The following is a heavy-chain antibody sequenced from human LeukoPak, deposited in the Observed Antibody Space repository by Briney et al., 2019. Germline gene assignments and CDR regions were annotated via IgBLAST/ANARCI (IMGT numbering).Heavy chain of an antibody. Sequence: PGGSLRLSCAASGFTSSSYEMNWVRQAPGKGLEWVSYISSSGSTRYYADSVKGRFTISRDNAKNSLYLQMNSLRAEDTAVYYCARVQTTVTTLDYWGQGTLVTVSS. D-gene: IGHD4-17*01. CDR3: ARVQTTVTTLDY. CDR1: GFTSSSYE. J-gene: IGHJ4*02. V-gene: IGHV3-48*03. CDR2: ISSSGSTR.